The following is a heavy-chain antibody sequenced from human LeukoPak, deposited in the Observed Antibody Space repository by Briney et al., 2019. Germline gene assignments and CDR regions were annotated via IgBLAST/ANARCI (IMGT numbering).Heavy chain of an antibody. CDR3: AREHYGSGSYFDY. CDR2: IYYSGST. Sequence: TTSETLSLTCTVSGGSISSSSYYWGWLRQPPGKGLEWIGSIYYSGSTYYNPSLKSRVTISVDTSKNQFSLKLSSVTAADTAVYYCAREHYGSGSYFDYWGQGTLVTVSS. J-gene: IGHJ4*02. V-gene: IGHV4-39*07. CDR1: GGSISSSSYY. D-gene: IGHD3-10*01.